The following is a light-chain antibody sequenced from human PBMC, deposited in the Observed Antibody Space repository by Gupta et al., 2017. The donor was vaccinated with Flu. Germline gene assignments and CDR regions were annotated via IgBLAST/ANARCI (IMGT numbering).Light chain of an antibody. CDR1: QSIGTS. V-gene: IGKV3-15*01. Sequence: EIVMTQSPATLSVSPGERATLSCRASQSIGTSLAWYQQKPDQSPRLLIYGASTRATGCPARFSGSGSGTEFALTISSLQSEDFVVYYCQQHNNWPSWTFGQGTKVEIK. CDR2: GAS. CDR3: QQHNNWPSWT. J-gene: IGKJ1*01.